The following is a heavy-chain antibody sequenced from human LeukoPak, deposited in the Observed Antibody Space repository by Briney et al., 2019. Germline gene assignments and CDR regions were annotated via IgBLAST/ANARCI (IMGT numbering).Heavy chain of an antibody. CDR2: IKQDGSEK. V-gene: IGHV3-7*01. Sequence: ETLSLTCTVSGGSISSYYWSWVRQAPGKGLEWVANIKQDGSEKYYVDSVKGRFTISRDNAKNSLYLQMNSLRAEDTAVYYCALFTGGSGSYYKSDNWFDPWGQGTLVTVSS. CDR1: GGSISSYY. CDR3: ALFTGGSGSYYKSDNWFDP. D-gene: IGHD3-10*01. J-gene: IGHJ5*02.